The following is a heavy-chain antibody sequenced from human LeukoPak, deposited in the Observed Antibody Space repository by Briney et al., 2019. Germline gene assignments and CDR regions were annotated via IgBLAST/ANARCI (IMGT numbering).Heavy chain of an antibody. V-gene: IGHV4-39*07. CDR1: GGSINSGDYY. Sequence: SETLSLTCTVSGGSINSGDYYWGWIRQPPGKGLEWIGSIYYSGSTYYNPSLKSRVTISVDTSKNQFSLKLSSVTAADTAVYYCARVADGQDAFDIWGQGTMVTVSS. CDR2: IYYSGST. CDR3: ARVADGQDAFDI. J-gene: IGHJ3*02.